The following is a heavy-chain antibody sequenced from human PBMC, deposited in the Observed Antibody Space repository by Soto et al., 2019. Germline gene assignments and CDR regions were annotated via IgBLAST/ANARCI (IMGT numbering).Heavy chain of an antibody. CDR1: GYTFTSYA. J-gene: IGHJ4*02. CDR2: INAGNGNT. V-gene: IGHV1-3*01. Sequence: ASVKVSCKASGYTFTSYAMHWVRQAPGQRLEWMGWINAGNGNTKYSQKFQGRVTITRDTSASTAYMELSSLRSEDTAVYYCARDWSATNGADYWGQGTLVTVSS. CDR3: ARDWSATNGADY. D-gene: IGHD2-8*01.